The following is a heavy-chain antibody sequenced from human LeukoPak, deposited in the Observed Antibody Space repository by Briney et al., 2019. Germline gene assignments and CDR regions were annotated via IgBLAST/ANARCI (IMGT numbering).Heavy chain of an antibody. V-gene: IGHV3-30-3*01. J-gene: IGHJ4*02. Sequence: GSLRLSCAASGFTFSSYVMHWVRQAPGKGLEWVAVISYDGDAKYYADSVKGRFTISRDNAKNSLYLQMSSLRAEDTAVYYCARDRSYGSFNYWGQGTLVTVSS. CDR1: GFTFSSYV. CDR2: ISYDGDAK. CDR3: ARDRSYGSFNY. D-gene: IGHD5-18*01.